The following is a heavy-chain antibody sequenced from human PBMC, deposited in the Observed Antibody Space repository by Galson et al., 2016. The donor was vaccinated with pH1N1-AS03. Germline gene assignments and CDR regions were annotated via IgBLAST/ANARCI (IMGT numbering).Heavy chain of an antibody. D-gene: IGHD3-22*01. J-gene: IGHJ4*02. CDR3: AKDLNSHNSGYYSL. CDR2: TYYESKWYH. V-gene: IGHV6-1*01. CDR1: GDSVSAKNVA. Sequence: CAISGDSVSAKNVAWNWFRQSPSRGLEWLGRTYYESKWYHNYAVSVKSRIIINPDTSKNQFSLQLNSVTPEDTAVYSCAKDLNSHNSGYYSLWGRGTLVTVSS.